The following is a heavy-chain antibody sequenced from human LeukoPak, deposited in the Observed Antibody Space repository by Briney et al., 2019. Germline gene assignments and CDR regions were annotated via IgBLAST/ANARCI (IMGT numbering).Heavy chain of an antibody. J-gene: IGHJ4*02. V-gene: IGHV3-7*01. D-gene: IGHD4-17*01. CDR3: ARVGARQILEY. CDR2: IKQDGGEK. Sequence: KAGGSLRLSCAASGFTFSSYAMHWVRQAPGKGLEWVANIKQDGGEKYYLDSVKGRFTVSRDNAKNSLYLQMNSMRAEDTAVYYCARVGARQILEYWGQGTLVTVSS. CDR1: GFTFSSYA.